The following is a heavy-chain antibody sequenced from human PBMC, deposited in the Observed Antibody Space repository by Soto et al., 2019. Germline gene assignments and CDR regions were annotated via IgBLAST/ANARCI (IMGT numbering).Heavy chain of an antibody. CDR2: IYSSGRT. D-gene: IGHD3-16*02. Sequence: WTWIRQSPGKGLEWIGYIYSSGRTHYNPSLKSRINISLDTSNNLLSLRLSSVTAADTAVYYCARVGLHLGELSRNWFDPWGRGTLVTVSS. V-gene: IGHV4-31*02. J-gene: IGHJ5*02. CDR3: ARVGLHLGELSRNWFDP.